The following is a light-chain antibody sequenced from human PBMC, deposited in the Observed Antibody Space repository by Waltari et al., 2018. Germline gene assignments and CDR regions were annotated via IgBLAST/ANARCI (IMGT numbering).Light chain of an antibody. CDR2: DVS. V-gene: IGLV2-11*01. CDR1: RTDVGGYTY. Sequence: QSALTQPRSVSGSPGQSVTISCTGTRTDVGGYTYVSWYQQHPGKAPKLIIYDVSKRPSGVPDRFSGSKSGNTASLSISGLRAEDEADYYCGSFAGSYTFYVFGTGTKVTVL. J-gene: IGLJ1*01. CDR3: GSFAGSYTFYV.